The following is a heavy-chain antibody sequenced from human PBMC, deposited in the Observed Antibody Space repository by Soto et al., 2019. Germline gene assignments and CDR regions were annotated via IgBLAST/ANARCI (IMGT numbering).Heavy chain of an antibody. V-gene: IGHV1-69*13. J-gene: IGHJ4*02. Sequence: ASVKVSCKASGVTFSSETLGWVRQAPGQGLEWMGGIIPLFGTASYAQKFQGRVTITADESTSTVYMELSSLRSDDTAVYFCATELGENPASPFDAWGQGTLVTVSS. CDR3: ATELGENPASPFDA. CDR2: IIPLFGTA. D-gene: IGHD3-10*01. CDR1: GVTFSSET.